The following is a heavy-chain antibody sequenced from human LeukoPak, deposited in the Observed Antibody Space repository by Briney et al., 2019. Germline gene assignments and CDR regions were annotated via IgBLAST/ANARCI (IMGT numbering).Heavy chain of an antibody. D-gene: IGHD2-8*01. Sequence: GGSLRLSCAASGFTFSSYSMNWVRQAPGKGLEWVSSISSSSSYIYYADSVKGRFTISRDNAKNSLYLQMNSLRAEDTAVCYCARGGKWSPRDRFDPWGQGTLVTVSS. CDR2: ISSSSSYI. CDR1: GFTFSSYS. V-gene: IGHV3-21*01. CDR3: ARGGKWSPRDRFDP. J-gene: IGHJ5*02.